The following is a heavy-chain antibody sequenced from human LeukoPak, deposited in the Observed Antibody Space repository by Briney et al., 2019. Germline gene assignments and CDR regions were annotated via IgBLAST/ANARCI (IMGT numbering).Heavy chain of an antibody. V-gene: IGHV1-46*01. D-gene: IGHD1-26*01. CDR3: ARNVGSGLDY. J-gene: IGHJ4*02. Sequence: GASVKVSCKASGYTFSDYYIHWVRQAPGQGLEWMGFINPSGGSTSYAQKFQGRVTMTRDTSTSAVHMELSSLRSEDTAMYSCARNVGSGLDYWGQGTLVTVSS. CDR1: GYTFSDYY. CDR2: INPSGGST.